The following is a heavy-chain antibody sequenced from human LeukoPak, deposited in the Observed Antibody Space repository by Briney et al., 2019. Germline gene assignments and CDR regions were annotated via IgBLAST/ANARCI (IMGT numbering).Heavy chain of an antibody. Sequence: GASVKVSCKASGYTFTSYYMHWVRQVPGQELEWMGIINPSGGSTSYSQKFQGRVTMTRDMSTSTVYMELSSLRSEDTAVYYCAREGVVVIDYWGQGTLVTVSS. D-gene: IGHD3-22*01. V-gene: IGHV1-46*01. CDR1: GYTFTSYY. CDR3: AREGVVVIDY. J-gene: IGHJ4*02. CDR2: INPSGGST.